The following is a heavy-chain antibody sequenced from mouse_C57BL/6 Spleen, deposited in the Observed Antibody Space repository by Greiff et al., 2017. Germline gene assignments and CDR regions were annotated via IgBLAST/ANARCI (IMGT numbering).Heavy chain of an antibody. CDR3: ARMGDYAAWFAY. CDR2: INPGSGGT. CDR1: GYAFTNYL. V-gene: IGHV1-54*01. J-gene: IGHJ3*01. Sequence: QVQLQQSGAELVRPGTSVKVSCKASGYAFTNYLIEWVKQRPGQGLEWIGVINPGSGGTNYNEKFKGKATLTADKSSSTAYMQRSSLTSEDSAVYFCARMGDYAAWFAYWGQGTLVTVSA. D-gene: IGHD2-4*01.